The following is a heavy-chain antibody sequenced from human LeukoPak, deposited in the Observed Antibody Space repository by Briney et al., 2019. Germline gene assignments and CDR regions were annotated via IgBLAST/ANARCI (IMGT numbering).Heavy chain of an antibody. V-gene: IGHV3-21*01. J-gene: IGHJ4*02. CDR3: ARDPEDILTGYYLDY. CDR2: ISSSSSYI. CDR1: GFTFSSYS. Sequence: GGSLRLSCAASGFTFSSYSMNWVRQAPGKGLEWVSSISSSSSYIYYADSVKGRFTISRDNAKNSLYLQMNSLRAEDTAVYYCARDPEDILTGYYLDYWGQGTLVTVSS. D-gene: IGHD3-9*01.